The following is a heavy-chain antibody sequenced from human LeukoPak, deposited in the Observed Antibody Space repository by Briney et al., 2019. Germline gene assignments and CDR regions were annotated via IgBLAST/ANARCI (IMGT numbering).Heavy chain of an antibody. V-gene: IGHV4-4*07. CDR3: ARGRYSYGGAVGDYFDY. CDR2: IYTSGST. J-gene: IGHJ4*02. D-gene: IGHD5-18*01. CDR1: GGSISSYY. Sequence: SETLSLTCTVSGGSISSYYWSWIRQPAGKGLEWIGRIYTSGSTNYNPSLKSRVTISVDTSKNQFSLKLSSVTAADTAVYYCARGRYSYGGAVGDYFDYWGQGTLVTVSS.